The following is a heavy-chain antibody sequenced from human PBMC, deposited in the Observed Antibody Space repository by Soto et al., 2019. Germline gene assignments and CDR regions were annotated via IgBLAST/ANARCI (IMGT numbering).Heavy chain of an antibody. V-gene: IGHV1-69*13. CDR3: ARGTREDYYDSPPVSFDI. J-gene: IGHJ3*02. D-gene: IGHD3-22*01. CDR1: GGTFSSYA. CDR2: IIPIFGTA. Sequence: VKVSCKASGGTFSSYAISWVRQAPGQGLEWMGGIIPIFGTANYAQKFQGRVTITADESTSTAYMELSSLRSEDTAVYYCARGTREDYYDSPPVSFDIWGHGTVVTVSS.